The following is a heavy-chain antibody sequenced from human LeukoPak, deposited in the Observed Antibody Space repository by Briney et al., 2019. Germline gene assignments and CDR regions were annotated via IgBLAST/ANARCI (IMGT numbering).Heavy chain of an antibody. V-gene: IGHV3-20*03. CDR1: GFTFDDYG. CDR3: ARGSREDAFDI. Sequence: GGSLRLSFAASGFTFDDYGMSWVRQAPGEGLEWVSGINWNGGSTGYADSVKGRFTISRDNAKNSLYLQMNSLRAEDTALYYCARGSREDAFDIWGQGTMVTVSS. J-gene: IGHJ3*02. CDR2: INWNGGST.